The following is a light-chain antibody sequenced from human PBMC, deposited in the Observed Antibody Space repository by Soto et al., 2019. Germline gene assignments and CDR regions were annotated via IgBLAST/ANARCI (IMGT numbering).Light chain of an antibody. CDR1: SGHSSYI. CDR2: LEGSGSY. V-gene: IGLV4-60*02. CDR3: ETWDSNTRV. J-gene: IGLJ3*02. Sequence: QLVLTQSSSASASLGSSVKLTCTQSSGHSSYIIAWHQQQPGKAPRYLMKLEGSGSYNKGSGVPDRFSGSSSGADRYLTISNLQFEDEADYYCETWDSNTRVFGGGTQLTVL.